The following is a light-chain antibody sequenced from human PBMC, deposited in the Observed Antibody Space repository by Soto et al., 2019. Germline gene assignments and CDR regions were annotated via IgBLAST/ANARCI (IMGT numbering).Light chain of an antibody. J-gene: IGLJ2*01. CDR1: SSDVGGYNF. Sequence: QSALTQPASVSGSPGQSITISCSGTSSDVGGYNFVSWDQEHPGKAPKLMISEVSNRPSVVSNRFSVSKSGNTASLTISGLHAEDEADYCCSSYPSSSTLVFGGATKVTVL. CDR3: SSYPSSSTLV. CDR2: EVS. V-gene: IGLV2-14*01.